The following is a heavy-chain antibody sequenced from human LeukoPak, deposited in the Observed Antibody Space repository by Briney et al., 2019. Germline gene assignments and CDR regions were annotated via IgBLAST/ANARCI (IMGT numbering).Heavy chain of an antibody. J-gene: IGHJ3*02. CDR1: GYTFTGYY. Sequence: ASVKVSCKASGYTFTGYYMHWVRQAPGQGLEWMGWINPNSGGTNYAQKFQGRVTMTRDTSTSTVYMEVSSLRSEDTAVYYCARAETFDAFDIWGQGTMVTVSS. V-gene: IGHV1-2*02. D-gene: IGHD5-24*01. CDR2: INPNSGGT. CDR3: ARAETFDAFDI.